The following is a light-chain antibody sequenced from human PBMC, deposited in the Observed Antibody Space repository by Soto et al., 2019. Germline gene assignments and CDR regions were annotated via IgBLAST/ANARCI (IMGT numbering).Light chain of an antibody. CDR2: AAS. CDR1: QSISSY. CDR3: QQSYSTPQVT. J-gene: IGKJ5*01. V-gene: IGKV1-39*01. Sequence: DIRMTQSHSSLSASVGDRVTITCRASQSISSYLNWYQQKPGKAPKLLIYAASSLQSGVPSRFSGSGSGTDFTLTISSLQPEDFATYYCQQSYSTPQVTFGQGTRLEIK.